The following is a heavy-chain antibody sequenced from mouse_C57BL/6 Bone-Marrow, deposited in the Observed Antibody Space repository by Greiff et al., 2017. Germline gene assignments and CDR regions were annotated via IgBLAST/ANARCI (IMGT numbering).Heavy chain of an antibody. J-gene: IGHJ4*01. V-gene: IGHV1-81*01. CDR1: GYTFTSYG. Sequence: VQLQQSGAELARPGASVKLSCKASGYTFTSYGIRWVKQRTGQGLEWIGEIYPRSGNTYYNEKFKGKATLTADKSSSTAYMKLRSLASEDAAVYLCAGGYYGMDYWGQGTSVTVSS. CDR2: IYPRSGNT. CDR3: AGGYYGMDY.